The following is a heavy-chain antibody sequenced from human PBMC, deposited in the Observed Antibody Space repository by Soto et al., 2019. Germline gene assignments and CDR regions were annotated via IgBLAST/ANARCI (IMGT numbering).Heavy chain of an antibody. D-gene: IGHD5-12*01. J-gene: IGHJ6*02. CDR1: GYTFTSYG. CDR2: IGAYNGNT. V-gene: IGHV1-18*04. Sequence: GASVKVSCKASGYTFTSYGISWVRQAPGQGLEWMGWIGAYNGNTNYAQKLQGRVTMTTDTSTGTAYMELRSLRSDDTAVYYCARGALVGWLQYLRPPAYHYYGMDVWGQGTTVTVSS. CDR3: ARGALVGWLQYLRPPAYHYYGMDV.